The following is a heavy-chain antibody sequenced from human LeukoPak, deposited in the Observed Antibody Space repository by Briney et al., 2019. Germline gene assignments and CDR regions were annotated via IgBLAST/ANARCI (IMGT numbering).Heavy chain of an antibody. CDR3: ARRAYNWGAFDI. Sequence: PGGSLRLSCAASGFTFSSHAMSWVRQAPGKGLEWVSAISGSGGSTYYADSVKGRFTISKDISKNTLFLQMNSLRAEDTAVYYCARRAYNWGAFDIWGQGTMVTVSS. CDR1: GFTFSSHA. D-gene: IGHD5-24*01. V-gene: IGHV3-23*01. CDR2: ISGSGGST. J-gene: IGHJ3*02.